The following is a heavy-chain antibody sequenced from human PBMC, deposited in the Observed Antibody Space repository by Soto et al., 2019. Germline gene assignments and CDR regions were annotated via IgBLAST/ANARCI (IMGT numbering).Heavy chain of an antibody. CDR2: IWYDGINK. Sequence: QVQLVESGGGVVQPGRSLRLSCAASGFTFSNNGMHWVRQDPGKGLEWVAVIWYDGINKYYADSVKGRFIISRENSKDTEYLQMNCLRAEDAAVYYCARDRVQMVDGLDVWGQGTKVTVSS. D-gene: IGHD2-15*01. J-gene: IGHJ6*02. CDR3: ARDRVQMVDGLDV. CDR1: GFTFSNNG. V-gene: IGHV3-33*01.